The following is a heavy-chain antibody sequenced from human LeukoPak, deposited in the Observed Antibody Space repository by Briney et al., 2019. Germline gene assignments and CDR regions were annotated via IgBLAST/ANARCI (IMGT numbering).Heavy chain of an antibody. D-gene: IGHD3-22*01. CDR1: GGSISTYY. J-gene: IGHJ3*02. Sequence: SETLSLTCTVSGGSISTYYWSWIRQPPGKALEWIGYIYYSGSNNYHPSLKSRVTISVDTSKKQFSLKLSSVTAADTAVYYCAREYYYDSSGYYPPHAFDIWGQGTMVTVSS. CDR3: AREYYYDSSGYYPPHAFDI. V-gene: IGHV4-59*01. CDR2: IYYSGSN.